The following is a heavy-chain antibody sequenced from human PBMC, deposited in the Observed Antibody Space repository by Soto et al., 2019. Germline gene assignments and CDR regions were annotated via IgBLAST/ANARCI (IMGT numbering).Heavy chain of an antibody. D-gene: IGHD6-19*01. CDR3: ARDAYGSCWFDI. CDR2: STDRGST. CDR1: GGSLSNYY. V-gene: IGHV4-34*01. Sequence: QVKLQQWGAGLLRPSETLSLTCAVYGGSLSNYYWNWIRQFPGKGLEWLGESTDRGSTYYNPSLKSRVTISVDTSKNQFSLRLSSVTAADTAVYYCARDAYGSCWFDIWGQGTMVTVSS. J-gene: IGHJ3*02.